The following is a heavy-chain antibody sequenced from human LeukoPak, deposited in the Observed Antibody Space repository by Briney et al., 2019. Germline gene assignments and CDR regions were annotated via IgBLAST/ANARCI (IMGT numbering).Heavy chain of an antibody. V-gene: IGHV4-34*01. J-gene: IGHJ4*02. CDR1: GGSFSGYY. Sequence: SETPSLTCAVYGGSFSGYYWRWIRQPPGKGLEWLGEINHSGSTNYNPPLKSRVTISVDTSKNQFSLKLSSVTAADTAVYYCARGRIVVVPAAMRYFDYWGQGTLVTVSS. CDR2: INHSGST. D-gene: IGHD2-2*01. CDR3: ARGRIVVVPAAMRYFDY.